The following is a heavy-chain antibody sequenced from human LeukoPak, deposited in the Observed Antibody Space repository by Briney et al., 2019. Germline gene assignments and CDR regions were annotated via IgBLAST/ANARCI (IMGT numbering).Heavy chain of an antibody. CDR2: MSDSGTFL. Sequence: PGGSLRLSCAASGFTFETYSMNWVRQAPGKGLEWVSSMSDSGTFLYYADSVKGRFTISRDNAKNSLHLQMSSLRADDTAICYCVRDSEGYHSYYFDLWGQGTLVTVSS. J-gene: IGHJ4*02. CDR1: GFTFETYS. CDR3: VRDSEGYHSYYFDL. V-gene: IGHV3-21*06. D-gene: IGHD1-1*01.